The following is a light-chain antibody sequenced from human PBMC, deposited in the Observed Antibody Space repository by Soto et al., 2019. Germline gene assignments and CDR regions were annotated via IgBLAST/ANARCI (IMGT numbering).Light chain of an antibody. CDR3: QTWSTEIRV. CDR1: SGHNSYA. Sequence: QPVLTQPPSASASLGASVKLTCTLSSGHNSYAIAWHQQQPEKGPRYLMKLNSAGSHSKGDGIPDRFSGSSSGAERYLTISSLQSEDEADYYCQTWSTEIRVFGGGTKLTVL. CDR2: LNSAGSH. J-gene: IGLJ3*02. V-gene: IGLV4-69*01.